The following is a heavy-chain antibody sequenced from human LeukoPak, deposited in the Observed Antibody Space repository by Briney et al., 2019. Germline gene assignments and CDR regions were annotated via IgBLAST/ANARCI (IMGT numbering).Heavy chain of an antibody. J-gene: IGHJ4*02. CDR2: INPNSGGT. V-gene: IGHV1-2*02. D-gene: IGHD2-21*02. Sequence: ASVKVSCKASGYTFTGYYMHWVRQAPGQGLEWMGWINPNSGGTNYAQKFQGRVTMTRDTSISTAYMELSRLRSDDTAVYYRARGRSAVVVTAIPPRGFDYWGQGTLVTVSS. CDR3: ARGRSAVVVTAIPPRGFDY. CDR1: GYTFTGYY.